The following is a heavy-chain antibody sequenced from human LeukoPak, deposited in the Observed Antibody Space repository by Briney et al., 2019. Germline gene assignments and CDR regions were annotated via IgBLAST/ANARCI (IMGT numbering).Heavy chain of an antibody. CDR3: AREVRPDYVWGNLGAFDI. CDR2: IIPIFGTA. V-gene: IGHV1-69*13. J-gene: IGHJ3*02. D-gene: IGHD3-16*01. CDR1: GGTFSSYA. Sequence: ASVEVSCKASGGTFSSYAISWVRQAPGQGLEWMGGIIPIFGTANYAQKFQGRVTITADESTSTAYMELSSLRSEDTAVYYCAREVRPDYVWGNLGAFDIWGQGTMVTVSS.